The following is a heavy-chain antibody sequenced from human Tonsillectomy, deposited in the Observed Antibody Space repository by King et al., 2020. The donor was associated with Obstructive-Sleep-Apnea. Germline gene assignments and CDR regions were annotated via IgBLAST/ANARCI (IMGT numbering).Heavy chain of an antibody. J-gene: IGHJ2*01. CDR3: ARVGGDWYFDL. V-gene: IGHV4-39*07. CDR2: IYYSGST. D-gene: IGHD2-15*01. CDR1: GGSITSSSYY. Sequence: QLQESGPGLVKPSETLSLTCTVSGGSITSSSYYWGWIRQPPAKGLGWIGIIYYSGSTYYNPSLKSRVTISVDTSKNQFSLRLSSVTAADTAVYYCARVGGDWYFDLWGRGTLVTVSS.